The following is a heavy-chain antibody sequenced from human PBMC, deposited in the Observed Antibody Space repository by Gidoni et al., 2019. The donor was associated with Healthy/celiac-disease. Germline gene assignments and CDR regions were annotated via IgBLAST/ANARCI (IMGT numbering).Heavy chain of an antibody. V-gene: IGHV3-74*01. CDR2: INSDVSIT. D-gene: IGHD3-3*01. Sequence: EVQLVESGGGLVQPGGSLRLSCEASGFTFSSYWMHWGRQAPGKGLVWVSRINSDVSITSYADSVKGRFTISRDNAKNTLYLQMNSLRAEDTAVYYCARVSHYDFWSGYYTGYYYYYGMDVWGQGTTVTVSS. J-gene: IGHJ6*02. CDR1: GFTFSSYW. CDR3: ARVSHYDFWSGYYTGYYYYYGMDV.